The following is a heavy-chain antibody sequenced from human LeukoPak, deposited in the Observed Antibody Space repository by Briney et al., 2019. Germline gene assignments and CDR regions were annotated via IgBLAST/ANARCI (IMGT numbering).Heavy chain of an antibody. CDR3: ARTLYYYDSSGYYEDY. CDR2: ISPGSSTI. V-gene: IGHV3-48*04. J-gene: IGHJ4*02. Sequence: GGSLRLSCAAPGFAFSTYSMIWVRQAPGKGLEWVSYISPGSSTIYYADFAKGRFTISRDNAKNSLYLQMNSLRAEDTAVYYCARTLYYYDSSGYYEDYWGQGTLVTVSS. CDR1: GFAFSTYS. D-gene: IGHD3-22*01.